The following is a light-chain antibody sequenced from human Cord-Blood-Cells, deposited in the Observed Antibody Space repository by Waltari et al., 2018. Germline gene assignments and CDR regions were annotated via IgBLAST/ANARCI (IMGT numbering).Light chain of an antibody. CDR1: QSISSY. CDR2: AAS. Sequence: DIQMTQSPSSLSASGGDRVTITCRASQSISSYLNWYQQKPGKAPKLLIYAASSLQSGVPSMFSGSVSGTDFTLTISSLQPEDFATYSCQQSYSTPLPFGQGTKVEIK. V-gene: IGKV1-39*01. CDR3: QQSYSTPLP. J-gene: IGKJ1*01.